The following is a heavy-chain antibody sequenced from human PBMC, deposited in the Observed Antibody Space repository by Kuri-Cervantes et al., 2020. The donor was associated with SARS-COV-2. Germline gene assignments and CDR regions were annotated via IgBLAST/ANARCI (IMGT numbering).Heavy chain of an antibody. CDR3: ARDSSSGWFSY. V-gene: IGHV3-48*01. CDR1: GFTFSNAW. Sequence: GESLKISCAASGFTFSNAWMSWVRQAPGKGLEWVSYISSSSSTIYYADSVKGRFTISRDNAKNSLYLQMNSLRAEDTAVYYCARDSSSGWFSYWGQGTLVTVSS. J-gene: IGHJ4*02. CDR2: ISSSSSTI. D-gene: IGHD6-19*01.